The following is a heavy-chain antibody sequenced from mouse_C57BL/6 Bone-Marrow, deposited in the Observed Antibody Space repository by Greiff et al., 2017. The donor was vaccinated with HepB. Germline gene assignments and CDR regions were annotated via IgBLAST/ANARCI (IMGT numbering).Heavy chain of an antibody. V-gene: IGHV1-63*01. CDR3: AHSSSGYGFAY. J-gene: IGHJ3*01. CDR2: IYPGGGYT. Sequence: QVQLKESGAELVRPGTSVKMSCKASGYTFTNYWIGWAKQRPGHGLEWIGDIYPGGGYTNYNEKFKGKATLTADKSSSTAYMQFSSLTSEDSAIYYCAHSSSGYGFAYWGQGTLVTVSA. D-gene: IGHD3-2*02. CDR1: GYTFTNYW.